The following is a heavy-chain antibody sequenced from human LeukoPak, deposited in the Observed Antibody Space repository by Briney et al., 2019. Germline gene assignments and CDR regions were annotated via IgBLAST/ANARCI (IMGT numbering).Heavy chain of an antibody. CDR2: IYSGGGG. CDR3: AKLHDSSGYTYFDY. CDR1: GFTVSSYD. Sequence: PGGSLRLSCEVSGFTVSSYDMSWVRQAPGKGLEWVSVIYSGGGGYYADSVKGRFTISRDNSKNTLYLQMNSLRAEDTAVYYCAKLHDSSGYTYFDYWGQGTLVTVSS. V-gene: IGHV3-66*01. J-gene: IGHJ4*02. D-gene: IGHD3-22*01.